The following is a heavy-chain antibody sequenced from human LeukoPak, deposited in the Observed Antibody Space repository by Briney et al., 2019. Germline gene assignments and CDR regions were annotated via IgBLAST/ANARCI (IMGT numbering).Heavy chain of an antibody. J-gene: IGHJ5*02. CDR1: GYTFTGYY. D-gene: IGHD6-6*01. Sequence: ASVKVSCKASGYTFTGYYMHWVRQAPGQGLEWMGWINPNSGGTNYAQKFQGRVTMTRDTSISTAYMELSRLRSDDTAAYYCARKAHASSSNWFDPWGQGTLVTVSS. CDR2: INPNSGGT. CDR3: ARKAHASSSNWFDP. V-gene: IGHV1-2*02.